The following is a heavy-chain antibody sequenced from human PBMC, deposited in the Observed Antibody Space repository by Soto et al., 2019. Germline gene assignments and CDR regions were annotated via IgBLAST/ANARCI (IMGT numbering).Heavy chain of an antibody. V-gene: IGHV3-74*01. CDR1: GFTFSSYW. J-gene: IGHJ4*02. D-gene: IGHD2-2*01. Sequence: GGSLRLSCAASGFTFSSYWMHWVRQAPGKGLVWVSRINSDGSSTSYADSVKGRFTISRDNAKNTLYLQMNSLRAEDTAVYYCAREDPSAPRRTLGYCSSTSCSFDYWGQGTLVTVSS. CDR2: INSDGSST. CDR3: AREDPSAPRRTLGYCSSTSCSFDY.